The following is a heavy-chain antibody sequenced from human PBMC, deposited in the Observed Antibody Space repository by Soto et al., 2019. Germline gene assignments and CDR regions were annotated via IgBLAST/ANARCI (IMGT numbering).Heavy chain of an antibody. CDR3: ARGRASGSYYLLDY. CDR2: INPNSGNI. V-gene: IGHV1-8*01. D-gene: IGHD3-10*01. Sequence: ASVKVSCEASGDTFTTYDINWVRQATGHGLEWMGWINPNSGNIGYAQRFQGSVTMTRDTAIRTAYMEVSSLRSDDTAVYYCARGRASGSYYLLDYWGQGTLVTVSS. CDR1: GDTFTTYD. J-gene: IGHJ4*02.